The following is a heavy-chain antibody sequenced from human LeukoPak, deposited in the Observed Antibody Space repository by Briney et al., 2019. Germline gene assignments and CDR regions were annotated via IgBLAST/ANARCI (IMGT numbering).Heavy chain of an antibody. D-gene: IGHD2-2*01. V-gene: IGHV3-11*06. CDR2: ISSSSSST. CDR1: GFTFSDYY. J-gene: IGHJ6*02. Sequence: GGSLRLSCAASGFTFSDYYMSWIRQAPGKGLEWVAYISSSSSSTNYADSVKGRFTISRDNAKNTLYLQMNSLRAEDTAVYYCARDQVVPAAMLGYYYYYGMDVWGQGTTVTVSS. CDR3: ARDQVVPAAMLGYYYYYGMDV.